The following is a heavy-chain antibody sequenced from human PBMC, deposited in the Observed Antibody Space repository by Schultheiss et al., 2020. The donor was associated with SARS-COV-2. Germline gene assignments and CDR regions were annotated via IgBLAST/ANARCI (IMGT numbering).Heavy chain of an antibody. V-gene: IGHV3-53*01. D-gene: IGHD3-22*01. CDR3: ARANSMIVVVTYFDY. CDR1: GFAFGDYA. Sequence: GGSLRLSCTASGFAFGDYAMSWVRQAPGKGLEWVSVIYSGGSTHYADSVKGRFTISRDNSKNTLYLQMHSLRAEDTAVYYCARANSMIVVVTYFDYWGQGTLVTVSS. J-gene: IGHJ4*02. CDR2: IYSGGST.